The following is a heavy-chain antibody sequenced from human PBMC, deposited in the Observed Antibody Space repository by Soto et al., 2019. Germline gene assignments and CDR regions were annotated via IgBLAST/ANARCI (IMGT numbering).Heavy chain of an antibody. J-gene: IGHJ6*02. CDR1: GFTFSSYG. V-gene: IGHV3-33*01. CDR2: LWYDGSNK. CDR3: ARGGLAARPDYYYYGMDV. Sequence: GGSLRLSCAASGFTFSSYGMHWVRQAPGKGLEWVAVLWYDGSNKYYAYSVKGRFTISRDNSKNTLYLQMNSLRAEDTAVYYCARGGLAARPDYYYYGMDVWGQGTTVTVSS. D-gene: IGHD6-6*01.